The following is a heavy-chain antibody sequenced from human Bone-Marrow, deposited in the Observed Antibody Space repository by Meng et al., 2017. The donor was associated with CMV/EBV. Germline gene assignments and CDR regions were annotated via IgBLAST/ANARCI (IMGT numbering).Heavy chain of an antibody. D-gene: IGHD4-17*01. Sequence: GSLRLSCNVSGVSISGNNYYWAWIRQPPGKGLEWIGSVYHIGHPYYHPSFKSRVTISADTSKNQFFLKVSSVTAADTAMYYCARATGSFGDYAYWGQGILVTVSS. CDR3: ARATGSFGDYAY. V-gene: IGHV4-39*07. CDR1: GVSISGNNYY. CDR2: VYHIGHP. J-gene: IGHJ4*02.